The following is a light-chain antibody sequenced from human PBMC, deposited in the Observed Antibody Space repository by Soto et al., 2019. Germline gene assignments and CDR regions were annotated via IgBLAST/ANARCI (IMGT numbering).Light chain of an antibody. CDR2: SNN. J-gene: IGLJ2*01. Sequence: QSVLTQPPSASGTPGQRVTISCSGSSSNIGSYTVNWYQQLPGTAPKLLIYSNNQRPSGVPDRFSGSKSGTSVSLAISGLQSEDEADYYCAAWDDSLNGVVFGGETKVTVL. CDR3: AAWDDSLNGVV. V-gene: IGLV1-44*01. CDR1: SSNIGSYT.